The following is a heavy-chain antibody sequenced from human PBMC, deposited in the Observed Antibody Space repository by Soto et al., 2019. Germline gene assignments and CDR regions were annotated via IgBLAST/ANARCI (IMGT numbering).Heavy chain of an antibody. D-gene: IGHD5-12*01. Sequence: QVQLVQSGAEVKKPEASVKVSCKASGYTFTSYGISWVRQAPGQGLEWMGWISAYNGNTNYAQKLQGRVTMTTNTATSTAYMDLRSLRSYDTAVYYCARGVANRAYDDYYGMDVWCQGTTVTVSS. CDR2: ISAYNGNT. CDR1: GYTFTSYG. CDR3: ARGVANRAYDDYYGMDV. J-gene: IGHJ6*02. V-gene: IGHV1-18*04.